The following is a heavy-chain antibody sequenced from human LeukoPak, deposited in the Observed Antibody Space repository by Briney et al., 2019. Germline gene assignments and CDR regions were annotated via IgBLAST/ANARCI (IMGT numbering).Heavy chain of an antibody. V-gene: IGHV5-51*01. CDR3: ARQGSIAAVKNYMDV. J-gene: IGHJ6*03. CDR2: IYPGESDT. Sequence: ESLKISWKDPGYSLTSFLLGLVPEMPRKGLELIGIIYPGESDTRYSPSFQGQVTISVDKSISTAYLQWSSLKASDTAMYYRARQGSIAAVKNYMDVWGKGTSVTVSS. CDR1: GYSLTSFL. D-gene: IGHD6-13*01.